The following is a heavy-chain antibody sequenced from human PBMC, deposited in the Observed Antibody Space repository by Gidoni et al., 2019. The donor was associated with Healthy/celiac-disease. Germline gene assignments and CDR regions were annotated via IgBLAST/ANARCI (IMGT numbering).Heavy chain of an antibody. J-gene: IGHJ4*02. CDR1: GFTFDDYT. CDR2: ISWDGGST. D-gene: IGHD6-25*01. Sequence: EVQLVESGGVVVQPGGSLRLSCAASGFTFDDYTMHWVRQAPGKGLEWVSLISWDGGSTYYADSVEGRFTISRDNSKNSLYLQMNSLRTEDTALYYCAKGATRHHPFIAAANWGQGTLVTVSS. CDR3: AKGATRHHPFIAAAN. V-gene: IGHV3-43*01.